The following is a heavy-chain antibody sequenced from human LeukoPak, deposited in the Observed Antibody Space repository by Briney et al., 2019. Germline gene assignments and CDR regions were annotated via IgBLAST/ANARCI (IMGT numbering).Heavy chain of an antibody. CDR1: GGTFSSYA. CDR3: AGPGGFGKWANWFDP. Sequence: ASVKVSCKASGGTFSSYAISWVRQAPGQGLEWMGGIIPIFGTANYAQKFQGRVTITTDESTSTAYMELSSLRSEDTAVYYCAGPGGFGKWANWFDPWGQGTLVTVSS. D-gene: IGHD3-10*01. CDR2: IIPIFGTA. J-gene: IGHJ5*02. V-gene: IGHV1-69*05.